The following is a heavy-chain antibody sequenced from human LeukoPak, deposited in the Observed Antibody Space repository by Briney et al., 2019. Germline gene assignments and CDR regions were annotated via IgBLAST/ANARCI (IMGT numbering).Heavy chain of an antibody. D-gene: IGHD3-10*01. J-gene: IGHJ5*02. CDR2: INPNMGGT. CDR1: GYTFTGYY. CDR3: ARGGSGSYFSWLDP. Sequence: ASVKVSCKASGYTFTGYYIHWVRQAPGQGLECMGWINPNMGGTNYAQKFQGRVTMARDTSISTAYMELSRLRSDDTAVYYCARGGSGSYFSWLDPWGQGTLVTVSS. V-gene: IGHV1-2*02.